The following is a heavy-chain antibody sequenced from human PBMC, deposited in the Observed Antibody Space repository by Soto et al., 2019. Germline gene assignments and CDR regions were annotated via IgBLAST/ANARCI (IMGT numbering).Heavy chain of an antibody. Sequence: QVQLQESGPGLVKPSETLSLTCTVSGGSISSYYWSWIRQPPGKGLEWIGYIYYSGSTNYNPSLQSRVTISVDTSKNQFSLKLSSVTAADTAVYYCARLLFGAANWFDPWGQGTLVTVSS. CDR2: IYYSGST. CDR3: ARLLFGAANWFDP. V-gene: IGHV4-59*01. D-gene: IGHD3-10*01. CDR1: GGSISSYY. J-gene: IGHJ5*02.